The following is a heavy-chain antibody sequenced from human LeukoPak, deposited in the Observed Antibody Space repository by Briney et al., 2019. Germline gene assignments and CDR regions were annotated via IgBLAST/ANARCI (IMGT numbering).Heavy chain of an antibody. D-gene: IGHD3-3*01. V-gene: IGHV3-48*01. CDR2: ISGSSDTI. J-gene: IGHJ4*02. CDR3: ARDRDYDFWSGYTDC. CDR1: GFTVSSNY. Sequence: PSGGSLRLSCAASGFTVSSNYMNWVRQAPGKGLEWVSYISGSSDTIYYADSVKGRFTISRHNGKDSLYLQMNSLRAEDTAVYYCARDRDYDFWSGYTDCWGQGTLVTVSS.